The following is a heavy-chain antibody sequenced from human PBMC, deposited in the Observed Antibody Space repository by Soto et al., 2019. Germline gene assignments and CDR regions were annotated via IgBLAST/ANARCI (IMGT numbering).Heavy chain of an antibody. CDR1: GFTFTSYT. V-gene: IGHV3-21*01. Sequence: LRLSCAASGFTFTSYTMNWVRQAPGKGLEWVSSISSGSSYIYYADSVKGRFTISRDNAKNSLYLQMNSLRAEDTAVYYCARGAYCSSTSCQAYFYYGMDVWGQGTTVTVS. D-gene: IGHD2-2*01. J-gene: IGHJ6*02. CDR2: ISSGSSYI. CDR3: ARGAYCSSTSCQAYFYYGMDV.